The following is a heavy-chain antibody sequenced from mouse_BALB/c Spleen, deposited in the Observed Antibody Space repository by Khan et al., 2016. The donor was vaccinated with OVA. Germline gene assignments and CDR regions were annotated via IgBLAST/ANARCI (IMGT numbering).Heavy chain of an antibody. CDR1: GYSFTDYN. J-gene: IGHJ2*01. CDR3: ARTDYYGSSYYFDY. CDR2: IDPYNGGT. V-gene: IGHV1S135*01. Sequence: VQLKQSGPELVKPGASVKVSCKASGYSFTDYNMFWVKQSHGKGLEWIGYIDPYNGGTSYNQTFRGKATLTVDKSSSTAFMNLSSLTSEDSAVFYCARTDYYGSSYYFDYWGQGTTLTVSS. D-gene: IGHD1-1*01.